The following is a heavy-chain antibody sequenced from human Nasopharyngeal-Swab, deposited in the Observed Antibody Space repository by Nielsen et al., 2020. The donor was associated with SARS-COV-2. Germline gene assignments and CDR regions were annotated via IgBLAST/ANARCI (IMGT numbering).Heavy chain of an antibody. CDR2: ISAYNGNT. CDR3: ARDSDGVLLWFGEPFDY. CDR1: GYTFTSYG. J-gene: IGHJ4*02. D-gene: IGHD3-10*01. V-gene: IGHV1-18*01. Sequence: ASVQVSCKASGYTFTSYGISWVRQAPGQGLEWMGWISAYNGNTNYAQKLQGRVTMTTDTSTSTAYMELRSLRSDDTAVYYCARDSDGVLLWFGEPFDYWGQGTLVTVSS.